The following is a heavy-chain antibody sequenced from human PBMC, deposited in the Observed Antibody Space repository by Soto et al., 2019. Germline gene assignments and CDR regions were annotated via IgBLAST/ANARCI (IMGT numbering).Heavy chain of an antibody. D-gene: IGHD1-7*01. CDR2: IYYSGST. V-gene: IGHV4-59*01. J-gene: IGHJ4*02. CDR1: GGCISRSY. CDR3: ARAFRGTGTYDSYFDY. Sequence: LSLTCPVSGGCISRSYWRWIRQPPGKGLEWIGYIYYSGSTNYNPSLKSRVTISVDTSKNQFSLKLSSVTAADTAVYYCARAFRGTGTYDSYFDYWGQGTLVTVPQ.